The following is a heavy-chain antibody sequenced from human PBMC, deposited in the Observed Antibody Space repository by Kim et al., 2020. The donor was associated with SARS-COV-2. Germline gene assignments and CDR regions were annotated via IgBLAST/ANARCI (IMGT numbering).Heavy chain of an antibody. CDR1: GGSFSGYY. CDR2: INHSGST. V-gene: IGHV4-34*01. CDR3: ARRGVTRRLIGFDY. J-gene: IGHJ4*02. Sequence: SETLSLTCAVYGGSFSGYYWSWIRQPPGKGLEWIGEINHSGSTNYNPSLKSRVTISVDTSKNQFSLKLSSVTAADTAVYYCARRGVTRRLIGFDYWGQGTLVTVSS. D-gene: IGHD4-17*01.